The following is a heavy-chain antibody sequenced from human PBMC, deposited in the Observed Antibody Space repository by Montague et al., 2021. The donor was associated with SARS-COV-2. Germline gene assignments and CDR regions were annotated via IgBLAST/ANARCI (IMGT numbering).Heavy chain of an antibody. Sequence: SLRLSCAASGFIFNDYAINWVRQTPGKALEWVSAISGSGGGTYYAESVEGRFTTSRDTSKNTVYLQMNSLRLEDTALYFCARDHERVGWPLDSWGQGTLVIVSS. D-gene: IGHD2-2*01. CDR2: ISGSGGGT. CDR3: ARDHERVGWPLDS. V-gene: IGHV3-23*01. CDR1: GFIFNDYA. J-gene: IGHJ5*01.